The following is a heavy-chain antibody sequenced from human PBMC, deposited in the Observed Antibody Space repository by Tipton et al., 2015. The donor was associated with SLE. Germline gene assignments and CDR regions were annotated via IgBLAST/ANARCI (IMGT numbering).Heavy chain of an antibody. CDR2: ISGSGNAI. Sequence: QLVQSGGGLVKPRESLRLSCAASGFTFSDYYMAWIRQAPGKGLEWLAYISGSGNAISYADSVEGRFTISRDNAKNSLYLQMNSLTAEDTAVYYCAREDGWGAWVRWFDPWGQGTLVTVSS. J-gene: IGHJ5*02. D-gene: IGHD1-26*01. V-gene: IGHV3-11*01. CDR3: AREDGWGAWVRWFDP. CDR1: GFTFSDYY.